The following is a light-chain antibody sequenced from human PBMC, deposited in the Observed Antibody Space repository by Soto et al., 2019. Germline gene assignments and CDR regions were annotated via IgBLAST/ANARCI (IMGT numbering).Light chain of an antibody. CDR2: LGS. CDR3: MQALQTI. V-gene: IGKV2-28*01. Sequence: DIVMTQSPLSLPVTPGEPASISCRSSQSLLHSNGYNYLDWYLQKPGQSPQLLIYLGSNRASGVPGRFSGSGSGTDFTLKISRVEAEDVGVYYCMQALQTIFGQGTRLEIK. J-gene: IGKJ5*01. CDR1: QSLLHSNGYNY.